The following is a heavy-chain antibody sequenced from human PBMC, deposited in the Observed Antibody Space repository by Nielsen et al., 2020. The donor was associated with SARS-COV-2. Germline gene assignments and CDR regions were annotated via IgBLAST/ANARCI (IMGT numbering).Heavy chain of an antibody. CDR3: AKVAPTYVAAAAANY. V-gene: IGHV3-23*01. D-gene: IGHD6-25*01. J-gene: IGHJ4*02. Sequence: GGSLRLSCAASGFTFRNYAMSWVRQAPGKGLEWVSSIISAVDVTYYTGSVKGRFTVSRDNSKSMVYLQMHSLRVEDSALYYCAKVAPTYVAAAAANYWGQGIVVTVSS. CDR2: IISAVDVT. CDR1: GFTFRNYA.